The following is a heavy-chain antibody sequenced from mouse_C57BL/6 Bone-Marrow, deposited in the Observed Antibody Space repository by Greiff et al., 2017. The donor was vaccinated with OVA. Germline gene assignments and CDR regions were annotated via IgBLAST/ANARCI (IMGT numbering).Heavy chain of an antibody. V-gene: IGHV5-6*01. CDR1: GFTFSSYG. CDR3: ARHGDYGSFFDY. Sequence: EVQGVESGGDLVKPGGSLKLSCAASGFTFSSYGMSWVRRTPDKRLEWVATISSGGSYTYYPDSVKGRFTISRDNAKNTLYLQMSSLKSEDTAMYYCARHGDYGSFFDYWGQGTTLTVSS. D-gene: IGHD1-1*01. CDR2: ISSGGSYT. J-gene: IGHJ2*01.